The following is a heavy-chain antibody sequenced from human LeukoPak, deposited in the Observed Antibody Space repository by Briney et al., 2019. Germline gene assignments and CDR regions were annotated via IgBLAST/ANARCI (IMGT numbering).Heavy chain of an antibody. CDR1: GYTFTSYG. V-gene: IGHV1-18*01. Sequence: ASVKVSCKASGYTFTSYGISWVRQAPGQGLEWMGWISAYNGNTNYAQKPQGRVTMTTDTSTSTAYMELRSLRSDDTAVYYCARDYYYDSSGPVRYWGQGTLVTVSS. CDR2: ISAYNGNT. D-gene: IGHD3-22*01. J-gene: IGHJ4*02. CDR3: ARDYYYDSSGPVRY.